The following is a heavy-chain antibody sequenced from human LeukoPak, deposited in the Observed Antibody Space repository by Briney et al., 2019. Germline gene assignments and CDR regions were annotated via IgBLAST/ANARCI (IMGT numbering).Heavy chain of an antibody. J-gene: IGHJ3*02. CDR1: GFTFSSYE. Sequence: GGPLRLSCAASGFTFSSYEMNWVRQAPGKGLEWVSYISSSGSTIYYADSVKGRFTISRDNAKNSLYLQMNSLRAEDTAVYYCARARERLRGAFDIWGQGTMVTVSS. CDR3: ARARERLRGAFDI. D-gene: IGHD3-10*01. CDR2: ISSSGSTI. V-gene: IGHV3-48*03.